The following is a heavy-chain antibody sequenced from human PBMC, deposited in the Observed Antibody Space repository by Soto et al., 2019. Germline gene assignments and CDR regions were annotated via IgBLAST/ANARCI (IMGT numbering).Heavy chain of an antibody. V-gene: IGHV1-2*02. Sequence: QLHLVQSGAVVKKPGASVTVSCSASGYPVTAYYMHWVRQAPGRGLEWMGGINPATGAAKYTQTCRGRVTRPRDTPTSTVFRELSGRTSEDTAVFYFARGGGVGVAGSAAFDMWGQGTLVTVSS. CDR1: GYPVTAYY. J-gene: IGHJ3*02. CDR3: ARGGGVGVAGSAAFDM. CDR2: INPATGAA. D-gene: IGHD3-3*01.